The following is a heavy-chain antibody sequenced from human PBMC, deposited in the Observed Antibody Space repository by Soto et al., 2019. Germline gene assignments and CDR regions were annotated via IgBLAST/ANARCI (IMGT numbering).Heavy chain of an antibody. V-gene: IGHV1-58*01. CDR2: IVVGSGNT. CDR3: AAGSGVVIYDAFDI. Sequence: SVKVSCKASGFTFTSSAVQWVRQARGQRLEWIGWIVVGSGNTNYAQKFQERVTITRDMSTSTAYMELSSLRSEDTAVYYCAAGSGVVIYDAFDIWGQGTMVTVSS. J-gene: IGHJ3*02. D-gene: IGHD3-10*01. CDR1: GFTFTSSA.